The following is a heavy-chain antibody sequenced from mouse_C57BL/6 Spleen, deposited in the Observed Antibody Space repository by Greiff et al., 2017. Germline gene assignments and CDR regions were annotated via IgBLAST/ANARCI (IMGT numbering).Heavy chain of an antibody. CDR1: GYAFSSSW. CDR3: ARRKIYYGNYGGYFDV. V-gene: IGHV1-82*01. J-gene: IGHJ1*03. CDR2: IYPGDGDT. D-gene: IGHD2-1*01. Sequence: VQLQQSGPELVKPGASVKISCKASGYAFSSSWMNWVKQRPGKGLEWIGRIYPGDGDTNYNGKFKGKATLTADKSSSTAYMQLSSLTSEDSAVYFCARRKIYYGNYGGYFDVWGKGTTVTVSS.